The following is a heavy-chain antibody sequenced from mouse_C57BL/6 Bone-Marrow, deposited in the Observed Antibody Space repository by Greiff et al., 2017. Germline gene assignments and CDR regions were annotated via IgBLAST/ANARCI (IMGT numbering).Heavy chain of an antibody. CDR1: GFTFSDYG. J-gene: IGHJ1*03. V-gene: IGHV5-17*01. D-gene: IGHD2-4*01. CDR3: ARTNDCPWYFDV. Sequence: EVKVEESGGGLVKPGGSLKLSCAASGFTFSDYGMHWVRQAPEKGLEWVAYISRGSSTIYYADTVKGRFTISRDNAKNTLFLQMTRLRSEDTAMYYCARTNDCPWYFDVWGTGTTVTVSS. CDR2: ISRGSSTI.